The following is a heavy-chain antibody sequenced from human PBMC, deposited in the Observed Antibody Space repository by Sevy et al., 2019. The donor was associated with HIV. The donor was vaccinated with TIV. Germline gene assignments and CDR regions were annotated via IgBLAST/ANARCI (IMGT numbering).Heavy chain of an antibody. CDR3: AKGEWLRSGGLPGDRMDV. V-gene: IGHV1-69*13. D-gene: IGHD5-12*01. CDR2: IITLFGTA. CDR1: GGTFSNYV. Sequence: ASVKVSCKASGGTFSNYVFSWVRQAPGQGPEWMGGIITLFGTANYAQKFQGRVTITADESTSSAYMELSSLRSEDTAVYYCAKGEWLRSGGLPGDRMDVWGQGTTVTVSS. J-gene: IGHJ6*02.